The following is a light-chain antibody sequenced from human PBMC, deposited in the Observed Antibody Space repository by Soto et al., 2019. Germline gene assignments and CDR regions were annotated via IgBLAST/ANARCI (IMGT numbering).Light chain of an antibody. CDR1: KSDSSCY. V-gene: IGKV3-20*01. Sequence: EIVLTQSPGTLSLSPGERATLSCRASKSDSSCYLAWYKHKPGEAPRLLIYGASSRATGIPDRFSGSGSGTDFTLTISKLEPEDFAVYYCQQYGSSTGTFGQGTKVEIK. J-gene: IGKJ1*01. CDR2: GAS. CDR3: QQYGSSTGT.